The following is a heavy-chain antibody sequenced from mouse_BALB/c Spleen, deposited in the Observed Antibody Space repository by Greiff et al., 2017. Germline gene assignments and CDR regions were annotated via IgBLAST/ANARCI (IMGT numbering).Heavy chain of an antibody. CDR1: GYTFTSYW. CDR3: ARDDGPHY. CDR2: IYPGDGDT. V-gene: IGHV1-87*01. J-gene: IGHJ2*01. Sequence: QVQLKQSGAELARPGASVKLSCKASGYTFTSYWMQWVKQRPGQGLEWIGAIYPGDGDTRYTQKFKGKATLTADKSSSTAYMQLSSLASEDSAVYYCARDDGPHYWGQGTTLTVSS. D-gene: IGHD2-3*01.